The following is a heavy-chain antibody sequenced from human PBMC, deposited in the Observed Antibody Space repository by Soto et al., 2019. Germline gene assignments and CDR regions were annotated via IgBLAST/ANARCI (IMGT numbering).Heavy chain of an antibody. D-gene: IGHD2-8*02. Sequence: PSETLSLTCAVSGGSISIYYWSWIRQPPGKGLEWIGYIYFRGTTDYNPSLKSRVTISVDTSKSQFSLKLSSVTAADTAVYYCARGGGVYYFDYWGQGTLVTVSS. CDR2: IYFRGTT. J-gene: IGHJ4*02. CDR3: ARGGGVYYFDY. CDR1: GGSISIYY. V-gene: IGHV4-59*01.